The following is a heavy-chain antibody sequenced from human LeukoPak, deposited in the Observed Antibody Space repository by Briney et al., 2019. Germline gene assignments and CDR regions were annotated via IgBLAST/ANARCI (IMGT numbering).Heavy chain of an antibody. D-gene: IGHD4-17*01. Sequence: GGSLRLSCAASGITVSSNYMSWVRQAPGKGLEWVPVVYGGSSTYYADSVKGRFTISRDNSMNTLYLQMNSLRAEDTAVYYCARGEDYGDYFDFWGQGTLVTVSS. CDR1: GITVSSNY. J-gene: IGHJ4*02. CDR3: ARGEDYGDYFDF. CDR2: VYGGSST. V-gene: IGHV3-66*01.